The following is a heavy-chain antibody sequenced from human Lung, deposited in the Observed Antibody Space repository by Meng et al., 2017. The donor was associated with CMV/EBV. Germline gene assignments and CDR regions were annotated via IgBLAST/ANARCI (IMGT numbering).Heavy chain of an antibody. CDR2: ISSSGSTI. CDR3: ARVRRQDFWSSPFVDD. D-gene: IGHD3-3*01. CDR1: GFTFSNYY. J-gene: IGHJ4*02. Sequence: SCAASGFTFSNYYMSWIRQAPGKGLEWVSYISSSGSTIYYADSVKGRFTISRDKTKNSLYLQMNSLRAEDTAVYYCARVRRQDFWSSPFVDDWAQGTXVPVSS. V-gene: IGHV3-11*01.